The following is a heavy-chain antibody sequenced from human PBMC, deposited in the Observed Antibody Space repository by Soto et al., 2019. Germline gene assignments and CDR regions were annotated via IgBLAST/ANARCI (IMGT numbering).Heavy chain of an antibody. V-gene: IGHV3-23*01. CDR2: ISGSGGTT. D-gene: IGHD3-16*01. J-gene: IGHJ4*02. CDR1: GFNFSNHA. CDR3: AKDLGIITFMCYFGS. Sequence: PVGSLRLSCTASGFNFSNHAMSWVRQAPGKGLEWVSVISGSGGTTYYADSVKGRFTISRDNSKNTLYLQMNSLRAEDTAIYYCAKDLGIITFMCYFGSWGLGTLVTVSS.